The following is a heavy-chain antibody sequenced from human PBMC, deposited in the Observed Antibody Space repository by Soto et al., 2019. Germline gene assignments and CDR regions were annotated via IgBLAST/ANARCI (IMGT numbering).Heavy chain of an antibody. J-gene: IGHJ4*02. CDR3: ASSKKRYFDWSNDY. Sequence: AASVKVSCKVSGYTLTELSMHWVRQAPGKGLEWMGGFDPEDGETIYAQKFQGRVTMTEDTSTDTAYMELSSLRSEDTAVYYCASSKKRYFDWSNDYWGQGTLVTVSS. D-gene: IGHD3-9*01. CDR1: GYTLTELS. CDR2: FDPEDGET. V-gene: IGHV1-24*01.